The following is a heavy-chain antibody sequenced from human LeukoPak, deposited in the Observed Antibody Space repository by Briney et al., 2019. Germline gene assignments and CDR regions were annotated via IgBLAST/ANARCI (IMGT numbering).Heavy chain of an antibody. CDR1: GYSISSGYY. D-gene: IGHD1-26*01. V-gene: IGHV4-38-2*02. Sequence: SETLSLTCTVSGYSISSGYYWGWIRQPPGKGLEWIGTIYHSGRTDYNPSLKSRATISVDTSKNQFSLKLTSVTAAGTAVYYCARGSGSYYRGVDYWGQGTLVTVSS. J-gene: IGHJ4*02. CDR2: IYHSGRT. CDR3: ARGSGSYYRGVDY.